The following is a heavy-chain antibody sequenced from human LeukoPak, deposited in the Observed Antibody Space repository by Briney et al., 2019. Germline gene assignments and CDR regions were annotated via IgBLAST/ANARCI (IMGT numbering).Heavy chain of an antibody. J-gene: IGHJ5*02. Sequence: GGSLRLSCAASGFTFSSYSMNWVRQAPGKGPEWVSHISSSSSTIYYADSVKGRFTISRDNAKNSLYLQMNSLRAEDTAVYYCASNAILGFDPWGQGTLVTVSS. CDR1: GFTFSSYS. CDR2: ISSSSSTI. V-gene: IGHV3-48*01. D-gene: IGHD3-3*01. CDR3: ASNAILGFDP.